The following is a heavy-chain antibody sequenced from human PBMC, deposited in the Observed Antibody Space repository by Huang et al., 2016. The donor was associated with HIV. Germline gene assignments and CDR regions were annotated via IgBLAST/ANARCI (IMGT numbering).Heavy chain of an antibody. CDR2: IRYDGNND. Sequence: QVRLVESGGGVVQPGASLTLSCSASGFPFSAYGMDWVRQALGKGLELVSFIRYDGNNDYLIGSVKGRFTISRDNSNNTLYLRMNSLRPEDTAVYYCVKERGSSRARSSFDFWGQGTSVSVSS. CDR1: GFPFSAYG. D-gene: IGHD6-13*01. J-gene: IGHJ3*01. CDR3: VKERGSSRARSSFDF. V-gene: IGHV3-30*02.